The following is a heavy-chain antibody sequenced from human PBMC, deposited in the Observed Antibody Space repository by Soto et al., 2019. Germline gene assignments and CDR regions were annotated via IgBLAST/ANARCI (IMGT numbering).Heavy chain of an antibody. CDR3: ARCRRYYDILTGCNWFDP. CDR2: INHSGST. D-gene: IGHD3-9*01. V-gene: IGHV4-34*01. CDR1: GCSLSRYY. Sequence: SETLSLTCPFSGCSLSRYYWILLRPPPGKGLEWIGEINHSGSTNYNPSLKSRVTISVDTSKNQFSLKLSSVTAADTAVYYCARCRRYYDILTGCNWFDPWGQGTRVNVSA. J-gene: IGHJ5*02.